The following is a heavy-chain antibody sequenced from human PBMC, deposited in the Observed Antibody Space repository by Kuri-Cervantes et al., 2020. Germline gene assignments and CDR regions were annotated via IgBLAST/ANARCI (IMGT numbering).Heavy chain of an antibody. D-gene: IGHD3-16*01. CDR1: GFTFSSYA. V-gene: IGHV3-23*01. J-gene: IGHJ3*02. Sequence: GESLKISCAASGFTFSSYAMSWVRQAPGKGLEWVSAISGSGGSTYYADSVKGRFTISRDNAKNSLFLQMNRLRVEDTAVYFCARDKRTRGTFDIWGQGTMVT. CDR3: ARDKRTRGTFDI. CDR2: ISGSGGST.